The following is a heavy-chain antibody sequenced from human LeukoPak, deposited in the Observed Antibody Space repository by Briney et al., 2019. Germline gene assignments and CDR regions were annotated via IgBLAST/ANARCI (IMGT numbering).Heavy chain of an antibody. CDR3: ARDRGHTVTTQESNWFDP. Sequence: SETLSLTCTVSGGSISNYYWSWIRQPPGKGLEWIGYIYYSGSTYYNPSLKSRVTISVDTSKNQFSLKLSSVTAADTAVYYCARDRGHTVTTQESNWFDPWGQGTLVTVSS. V-gene: IGHV4-59*12. J-gene: IGHJ5*02. CDR1: GGSISNYY. D-gene: IGHD4-17*01. CDR2: IYYSGST.